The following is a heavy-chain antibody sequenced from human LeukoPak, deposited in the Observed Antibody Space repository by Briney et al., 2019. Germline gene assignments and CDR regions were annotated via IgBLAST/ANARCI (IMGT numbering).Heavy chain of an antibody. J-gene: IGHJ3*02. Sequence: AGGSLRLSCAASGFTFSTNAMAWVRQAPGKGLEWVSAIRGSGDDTYYADSVKGRFTISRDNAKNSLYLQMSSLRAEDTAVYYCARDRLDDAFDIWGQGTMLTVSS. CDR2: IRGSGDDT. CDR1: GFTFSTNA. V-gene: IGHV3-21*01. D-gene: IGHD1-1*01. CDR3: ARDRLDDAFDI.